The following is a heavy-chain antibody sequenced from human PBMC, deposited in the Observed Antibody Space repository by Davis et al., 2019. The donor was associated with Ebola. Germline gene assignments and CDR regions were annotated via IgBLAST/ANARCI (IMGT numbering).Heavy chain of an antibody. CDR2: IYYSGST. V-gene: IGHV4-61*08. Sequence: SETLSLTCTVSGGSISSGGYYWSWIRQHPGKGLEWIGYIYYSGSTNYNPSLKSRVTISVDTSKNQFSLKLSSVTAADTAVYYCARATVWYYYGSDTRGYGMDVWGQGTTVTVSS. J-gene: IGHJ6*02. CDR1: GGSISSGGYY. D-gene: IGHD3-10*01. CDR3: ARATVWYYYGSDTRGYGMDV.